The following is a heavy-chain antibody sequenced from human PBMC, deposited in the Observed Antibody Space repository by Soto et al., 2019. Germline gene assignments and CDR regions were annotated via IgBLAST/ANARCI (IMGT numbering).Heavy chain of an antibody. J-gene: IGHJ4*02. CDR3: ARGGAWTPEGLGY. Sequence: QVQLVESGGGVVQPGRSLRLSCAASGFTFTNFAMHWVRQAPGKGLEWMAVISSDVVNNYYAESVKGRFTISRDNSKNTLYMPLNRLRTEDTAVYYWARGGAWTPEGLGYWGQGTLVTVSS. CDR1: GFTFTNFA. V-gene: IGHV3-30-3*01. D-gene: IGHD2-15*01. CDR2: ISSDVVNN.